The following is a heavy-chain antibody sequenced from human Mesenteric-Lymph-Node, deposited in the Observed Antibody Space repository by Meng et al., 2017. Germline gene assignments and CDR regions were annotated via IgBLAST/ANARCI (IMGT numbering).Heavy chain of an antibody. Sequence: QGQLVQSGGEVKKPGSPVKVSCKASGGTFSIYAISWVRQAPGQGLEWMGGIIPIFGTANYAQKFQGRVTITADKSTSTAYMELSSLRSEDTAVYYCARGGLGEYSSSSGWFDPWGQGTLVTVSS. CDR3: ARGGLGEYSSSSGWFDP. J-gene: IGHJ5*02. CDR1: GGTFSIYA. V-gene: IGHV1-69*06. D-gene: IGHD6-6*01. CDR2: IIPIFGTA.